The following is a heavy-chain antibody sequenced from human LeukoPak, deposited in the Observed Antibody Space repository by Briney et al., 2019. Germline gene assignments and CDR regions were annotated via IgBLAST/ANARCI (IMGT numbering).Heavy chain of an antibody. CDR1: GGSISSYY. D-gene: IGHD5-18*01. CDR2: IYYSGST. CDR3: ASSRGYSYGFTLGY. Sequence: SETLSLTCTVSGGSISSYYWSWIRQPPVKGLEWIGYIYYSGSTNYNPSLKSRVTISVDTSKNQFSLKLSSVTAADTAVYYCASSRGYSYGFTLGYWGQGTLVTVSS. V-gene: IGHV4-59*12. J-gene: IGHJ4*02.